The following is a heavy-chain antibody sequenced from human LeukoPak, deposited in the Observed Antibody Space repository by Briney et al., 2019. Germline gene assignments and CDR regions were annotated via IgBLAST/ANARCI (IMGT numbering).Heavy chain of an antibody. J-gene: IGHJ6*02. CDR3: ARNDYSQRYYGMDV. V-gene: IGHV4-34*01. CDR1: GGSFSGYY. Sequence: KPSETLSLTCAVYGGSFSGYYWSWIRQPPGKGLEWIGEINHSGSTNYNPSLKSRVTISVDTSKNQFSLKLSSVTAADTAVYYCARNDYSQRYYGMDVWGQGTTVTVSS. CDR2: INHSGST. D-gene: IGHD1-1*01.